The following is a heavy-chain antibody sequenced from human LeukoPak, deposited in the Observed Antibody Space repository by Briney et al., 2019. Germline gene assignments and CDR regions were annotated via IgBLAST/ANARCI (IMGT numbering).Heavy chain of an antibody. CDR1: GFNFSSYS. V-gene: IGHV3-23*01. CDR3: AKDDYYDSSGSV. CDR2: ISGSGGST. D-gene: IGHD3-22*01. Sequence: GSLRLSCAGSGFNFSSYSISWVRPAPGKGLGWVSAISGSGGSTYYADSVKGRFTISRDNSKNTLYLQMNSLRAEDTAVYYCAKDDYYDSSGSVWGQGTLVTVSS. J-gene: IGHJ4*02.